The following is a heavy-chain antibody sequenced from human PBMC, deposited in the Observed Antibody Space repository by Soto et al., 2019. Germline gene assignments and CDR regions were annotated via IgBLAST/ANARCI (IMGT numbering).Heavy chain of an antibody. D-gene: IGHD3-10*01. CDR2: IDPSDSYT. V-gene: IGHV5-10-1*01. Sequence: PVESLKISCNGSGYSFTSYWISWVRQMPGKGLEWMGRIDPSDSYTNYSPSFQGHVTISADKSISTAYLQWSSLKASDTAMYYCAIPARGYYYGMDVWGQGTTVTVS. CDR3: AIPARGYYYGMDV. J-gene: IGHJ6*02. CDR1: GYSFTSYW.